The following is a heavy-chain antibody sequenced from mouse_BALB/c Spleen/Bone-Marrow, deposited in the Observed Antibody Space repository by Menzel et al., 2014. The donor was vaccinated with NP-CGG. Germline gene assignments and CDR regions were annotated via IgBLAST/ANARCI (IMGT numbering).Heavy chain of an antibody. D-gene: IGHD2-3*01. J-gene: IGHJ3*01. CDR3: AREGGYYDGFAY. CDR1: GFTFTDYY. Sequence: EVMLVESGGGLVQPGGSLRLSCATSGFTFTDYYMHWVRQPPGKALEWFGFIRNKANGYTTEYSASVKGRFTISRDNSQSIHYLQMNALRAEDSATYYCAREGGYYDGFAYWGQGTLVTVSA. V-gene: IGHV7-3*02. CDR2: IRNKANGYTT.